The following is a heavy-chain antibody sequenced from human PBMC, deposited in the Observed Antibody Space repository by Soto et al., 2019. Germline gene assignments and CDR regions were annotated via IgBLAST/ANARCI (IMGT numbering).Heavy chain of an antibody. CDR3: PTRWLVDAFDI. V-gene: IGHV3-30*03. CDR1: GFTFSSYG. CDR2: ISYDGSNK. Sequence: QVQLVESGGGVVQPGRSLRLSCAASGFTFSSYGMHWVRQAPGKGLEWVAVISYDGSNKYYADSVKGRFTISRDNSKNTRYLQMNSLRAEDTAVYYCPTRWLVDAFDIWGQGTMVTVSS. D-gene: IGHD5-12*01. J-gene: IGHJ3*02.